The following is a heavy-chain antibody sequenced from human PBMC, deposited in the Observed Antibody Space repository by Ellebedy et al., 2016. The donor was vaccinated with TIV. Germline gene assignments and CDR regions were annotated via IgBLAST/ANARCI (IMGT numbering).Heavy chain of an antibody. V-gene: IGHV1-18*01. Sequence: ASVKVSCXASGYTFTSYGISWVRQAPGQGLEWMGWISAYNGNTNYAQKLQGRVTMTTDTSTSTAYMELRSLRSDDTAVYYCARFQYGIAAAYFDYWGQGTLVTVSS. CDR1: GYTFTSYG. CDR3: ARFQYGIAAAYFDY. J-gene: IGHJ4*02. D-gene: IGHD6-13*01. CDR2: ISAYNGNT.